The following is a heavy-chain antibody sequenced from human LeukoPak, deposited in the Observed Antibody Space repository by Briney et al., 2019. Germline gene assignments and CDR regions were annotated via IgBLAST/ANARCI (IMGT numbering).Heavy chain of an antibody. J-gene: IGHJ6*02. Sequence: PGGSLRLSCAASGFTFSDYYMSWIRQAPGKGLEWVSYISSSGSTIYYADSVKGRFTISRDNAKNSLYLQMNSLRAEDTAVYYCAMGYCSSTSCSQRYYYYYGMDVWGQGTTATVSS. CDR3: AMGYCSSTSCSQRYYYYYGMDV. CDR2: ISSSGSTI. CDR1: GFTFSDYY. D-gene: IGHD2-2*01. V-gene: IGHV3-11*01.